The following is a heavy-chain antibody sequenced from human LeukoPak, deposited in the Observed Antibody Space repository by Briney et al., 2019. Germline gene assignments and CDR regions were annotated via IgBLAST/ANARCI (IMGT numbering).Heavy chain of an antibody. D-gene: IGHD3-22*01. Sequence: SETLSLTCAVYGVSFSGYYWSWIRQPPGKGREWIGEINHSGSTNYNPSLKSRVTISVDTSKNQFSLKLSSVTAPDTAVYYCARDPPLDSSGYWGQGTLVTVTS. CDR2: INHSGST. V-gene: IGHV4-34*01. CDR3: ARDPPLDSSGY. CDR1: GVSFSGYY. J-gene: IGHJ4*02.